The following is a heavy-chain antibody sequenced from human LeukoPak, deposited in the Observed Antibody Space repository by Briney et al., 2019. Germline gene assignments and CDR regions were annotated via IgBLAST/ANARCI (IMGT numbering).Heavy chain of an antibody. J-gene: IGHJ4*02. CDR3: ARESVYDFWSGYHYFDY. Sequence: SQTLSLTCTVSGDSISSGSYSWSWIRQPAGKGLEGIGRIYISGSTNYNPSLKSRVTISVDASKKQFSLKLSFVTDADTAVYYCARESVYDFWSGYHYFDYWGQGTLVTVSS. V-gene: IGHV4-61*02. D-gene: IGHD3-3*01. CDR1: GDSISSGSYS. CDR2: IYISGST.